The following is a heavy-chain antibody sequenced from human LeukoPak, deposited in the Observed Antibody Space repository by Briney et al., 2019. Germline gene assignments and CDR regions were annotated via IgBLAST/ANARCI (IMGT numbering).Heavy chain of an antibody. Sequence: SETLSLTCTVSGGSISSGGYYWSWIRQHPGKGLEWIGYIYYSGSTYYNPSLKSRVTISVDTSKNQFSLKLSSVTAADTAVYYCARVIRENWNYRAPFDYWGQGTLVTVSS. D-gene: IGHD1-7*01. CDR2: IYYSGST. J-gene: IGHJ4*02. V-gene: IGHV4-31*03. CDR1: GGSISSGGYY. CDR3: ARVIRENWNYRAPFDY.